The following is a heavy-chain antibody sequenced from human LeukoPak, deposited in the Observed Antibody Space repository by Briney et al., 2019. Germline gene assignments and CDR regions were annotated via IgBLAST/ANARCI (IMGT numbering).Heavy chain of an antibody. J-gene: IGHJ6*02. V-gene: IGHV3-23*01. CDR1: GFTFSSYA. Sequence: GRSLRLSCAASGFTFSSYAMSWVRQAPGKGREWVSAISGSCGSTYYADTVKGRFTISRDNSKNTLYLQMNSLRAEDTAVYYCAKWEPAMAALDGMDVWGQGTTVTVSS. CDR3: AKWEPAMAALDGMDV. D-gene: IGHD1-26*01. CDR2: ISGSCGST.